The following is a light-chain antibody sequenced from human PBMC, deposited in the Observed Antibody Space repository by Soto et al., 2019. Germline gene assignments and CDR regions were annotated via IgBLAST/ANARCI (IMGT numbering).Light chain of an antibody. CDR2: LEGSGSY. CDR1: SGHRSYT. J-gene: IGLJ2*01. CDR3: ETWDINTHVV. V-gene: IGLV4-60*03. Sequence: QLVLTQSSSASASLGSSVKLTCTLSSGHRSYTIAWHQQQPGKAPRYMMKLEGSGSYNKGSGVPDRFSGSSSGADRYLTISNLQSEDEADYYCETWDINTHVVFGGGTKLTVL.